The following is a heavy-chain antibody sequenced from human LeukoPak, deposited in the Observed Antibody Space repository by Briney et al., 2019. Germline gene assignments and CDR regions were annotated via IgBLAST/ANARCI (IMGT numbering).Heavy chain of an antibody. J-gene: IGHJ4*02. CDR1: GYTFAKYD. CDR3: ARGSYYFDF. V-gene: IGHV1-8*01. CDR2: VNFNSGKT. Sequence: ASVTVSFTASGYTFAKYDINWVRQATGQGLEWMGWVNFNSGKTAYAQKFQGRVTMTRDTTISTAYMELRSLKSEDTAVYYCARGSYYFDFWGQGSLVTVSS.